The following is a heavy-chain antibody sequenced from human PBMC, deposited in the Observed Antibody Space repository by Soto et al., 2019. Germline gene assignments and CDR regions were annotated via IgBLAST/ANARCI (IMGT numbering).Heavy chain of an antibody. CDR3: ARRSSGRNYYGMDV. V-gene: IGHV5-51*01. CDR1: GCSFTSYW. Sequence: GESLRISCQGSGCSFTSYWSGWVRQIPGKGLEWMGIIYPGDSDTRYSPSFQGQVTISADKSISTAYLQWSSLKASDTAMYYCARRSSGRNYYGMDVWGQGTTVTVSS. D-gene: IGHD6-19*01. CDR2: IYPGDSDT. J-gene: IGHJ6*02.